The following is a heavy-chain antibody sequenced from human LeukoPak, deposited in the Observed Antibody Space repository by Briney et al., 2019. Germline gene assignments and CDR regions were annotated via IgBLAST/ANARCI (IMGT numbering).Heavy chain of an antibody. D-gene: IGHD3-22*01. Sequence: SETLSLTCTVSDGSISSGSYYWSWIRQPAGKGLEWVWRIYTSGSTNYNPSLTSRGTISVDTSKHQFPLKLSSVTAADTAVYYCARGLGYYDSSGYYYWFAPWGQGTLVTVSS. CDR2: IYTSGST. CDR1: DGSISSGSYY. CDR3: ARGLGYYDSSGYYYWFAP. J-gene: IGHJ5*02. V-gene: IGHV4-61*02.